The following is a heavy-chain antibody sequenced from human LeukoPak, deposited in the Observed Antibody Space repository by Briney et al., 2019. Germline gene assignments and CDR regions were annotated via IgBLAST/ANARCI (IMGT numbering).Heavy chain of an antibody. CDR2: ISGSGATI. CDR3: ARGDIVVVPAAMPFDY. D-gene: IGHD2-2*01. CDR1: GFTFSSYA. Sequence: GGSLRLSCVASGFTFSSYAMSWVRQAPGKGLEWVSAISGSGATIYYADSVKGRFTISRDNSKNTLYLQMNSLRAEDTAVYYCARGDIVVVPAAMPFDYWGQGTLVTVSS. J-gene: IGHJ4*02. V-gene: IGHV3-23*01.